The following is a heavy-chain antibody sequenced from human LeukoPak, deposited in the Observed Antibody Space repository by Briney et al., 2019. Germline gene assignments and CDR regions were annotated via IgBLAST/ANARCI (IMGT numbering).Heavy chain of an antibody. CDR1: GGTFSSYA. V-gene: IGHV1-69*01. D-gene: IGHD3-10*01. CDR3: ASSSELRGNWFDP. J-gene: IGHJ5*02. CDR2: IIPIFGTA. Sequence: ASVKVSCKASGGTFSSYAISWVRQAPGQGLEWMGGIIPIFGTANYAQKFQGRVTITADESTSTAYMELSSLRSEDTAVYYCASSSELRGNWFDPWGQGTLVTVSS.